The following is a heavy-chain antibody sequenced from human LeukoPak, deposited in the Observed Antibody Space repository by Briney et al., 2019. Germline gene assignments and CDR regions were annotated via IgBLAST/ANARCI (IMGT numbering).Heavy chain of an antibody. V-gene: IGHV5-51*01. CDR1: GYSFTSFW. CDR2: IYPGDSDT. CDR3: ARVSDYSEYLGHFDN. Sequence: GESLKISCKGSGYSFTSFWIGWVRQMPGKGLEWMGIIYPGDSDTRYSPSFQGQVTISVDKSFTTAYLQWSSLKASDTAMYYCARVSDYSEYLGHFDNWGQGTLVTVSS. J-gene: IGHJ4*02. D-gene: IGHD4-17*01.